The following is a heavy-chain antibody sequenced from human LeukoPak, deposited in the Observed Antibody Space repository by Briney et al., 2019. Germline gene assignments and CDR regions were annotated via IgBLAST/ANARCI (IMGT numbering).Heavy chain of an antibody. J-gene: IGHJ4*02. V-gene: IGHV3-23*01. D-gene: IGHD6-19*01. CDR2: ISPSNSST. CDR1: GFTFSNYA. Sequence: GGSLRLSCAASGFTFSNYAMSWVRQAPGKGLDWVPTISPSNSSTYYADSVKGRFTISRDNSKNTPYLQMNSLRAEDTAVYYCAKRGSGEDYWGQGTLVTVSS. CDR3: AKRGSGEDY.